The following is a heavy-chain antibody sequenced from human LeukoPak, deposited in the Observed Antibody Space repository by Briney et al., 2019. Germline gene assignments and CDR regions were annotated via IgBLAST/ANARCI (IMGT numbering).Heavy chain of an antibody. CDR1: GLTFSSHR. CDR3: ARDPYSSTWSYGMDV. J-gene: IGHJ6*02. D-gene: IGHD6-6*01. CDR2: INNDGTST. V-gene: IGHV3-74*01. Sequence: GGSLRLSCAASGLTFSSHRMHWVRQAPGKGLVWVSRINNDGTSTTYADSVKGRFTISRDNAKNSLFLQMNTLRAEDTAVYYCARDPYSSTWSYGMDVWGQGTTVSVSS.